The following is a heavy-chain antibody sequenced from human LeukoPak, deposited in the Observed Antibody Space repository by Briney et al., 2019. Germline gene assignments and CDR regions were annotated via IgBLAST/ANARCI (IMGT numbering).Heavy chain of an antibody. V-gene: IGHV3-30*02. D-gene: IGHD3-10*01. CDR1: GFTFSYYG. CDR2: IRFDGNDK. Sequence: PGGSLRLSCAASGFTFSYYGMHWVRQAPGKRLEWVAFIRFDGNDKFYADSVKGRFTISRDTSRSTLYLQMNSLRVEDTAVYYCAKDLMRDRWFGESWGQGTLVTVSS. J-gene: IGHJ5*02. CDR3: AKDLMRDRWFGES.